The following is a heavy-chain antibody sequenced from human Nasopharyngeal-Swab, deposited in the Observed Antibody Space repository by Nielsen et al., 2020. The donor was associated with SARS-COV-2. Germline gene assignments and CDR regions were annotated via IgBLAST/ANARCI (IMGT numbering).Heavy chain of an antibody. V-gene: IGHV3-11*01. CDR1: GFTFSDYY. CDR2: ISSSGSTI. CDR3: ARDQKSPLGGTNWLDP. Sequence: GESLKISCAASGFTFSDYYMSWIRQAPGKGLEWVSYISSSGSTIYYADSVKGRFTISRDNAKNSLYLQMNSLRAEDTAVYYCARDQKSPLGGTNWLDPWGQGTLVTVSS. D-gene: IGHD2-15*01. J-gene: IGHJ5*02.